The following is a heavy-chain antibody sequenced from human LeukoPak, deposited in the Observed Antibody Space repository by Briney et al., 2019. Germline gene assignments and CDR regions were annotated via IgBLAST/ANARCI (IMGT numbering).Heavy chain of an antibody. Sequence: GGSLTLSCAASGFTFSSYELNWVRPAPGKRLEWVSCISSGGSPLYHAGPVKGRFTISRDNAKNSLYLQMNSLRAEDTAVYYCARAPGTIYSNYANPDYWGRGTLVTVSS. D-gene: IGHD4-11*01. J-gene: IGHJ4*02. CDR3: ARAPGTIYSNYANPDY. CDR2: ISSGGSPL. V-gene: IGHV3-48*03. CDR1: GFTFSSYE.